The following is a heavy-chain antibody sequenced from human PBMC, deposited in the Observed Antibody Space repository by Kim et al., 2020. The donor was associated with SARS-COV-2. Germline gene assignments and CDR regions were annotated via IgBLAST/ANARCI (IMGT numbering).Heavy chain of an antibody. J-gene: IGHJ4*02. CDR1: GGTFSSYA. D-gene: IGHD3-22*01. V-gene: IGHV1-69*13. CDR2: IIPIFGTA. Sequence: SVKVSCKASGGTFSSYAISWVRQAPGQGLEWMGGIIPIFGTANYAQKFQGRVTITADESTSTAYMELSSLRSEDTAVYYCARNYYDRSGYYRYFDYWGQGTLVTVSS. CDR3: ARNYYDRSGYYRYFDY.